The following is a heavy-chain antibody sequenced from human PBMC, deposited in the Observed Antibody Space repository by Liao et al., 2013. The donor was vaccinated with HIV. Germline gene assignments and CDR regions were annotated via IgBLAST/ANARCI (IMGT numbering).Heavy chain of an antibody. J-gene: IGHJ4*02. CDR3: ARHSSGWRPLDY. D-gene: IGHD6-19*01. CDR2: INHSGST. V-gene: IGHV4-34*01. CDR1: GGSFSGYY. Sequence: QVQLQQWGAGLLKPSETLSLTCAVYGGSFSGYYWSWIRQPPGKGLEWIGEINHSGSTNYNPSLKSRVTISVDTSKNQFSLKLSSVTAADTAVYYCARHSSGWRPLDYWGQGTPGHRLL.